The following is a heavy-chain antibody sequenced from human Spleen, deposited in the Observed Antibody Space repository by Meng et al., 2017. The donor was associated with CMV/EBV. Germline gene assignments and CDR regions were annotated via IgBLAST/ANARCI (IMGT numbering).Heavy chain of an antibody. Sequence: GGSLRLSCTASGFTFTDYYMSWVRQSPGKGLEWLSYISASGGTTYSADSLKGRFAISRDSAKTTLFLQMDRLSAEDTAVYYCARHKVGEKWLDCYFDFWGRGTLVTVSS. D-gene: IGHD6-19*01. CDR1: GFTFTDYY. CDR2: ISASGGTT. V-gene: IGHV3-11*01. J-gene: IGHJ2*01. CDR3: ARHKVGEKWLDCYFDF.